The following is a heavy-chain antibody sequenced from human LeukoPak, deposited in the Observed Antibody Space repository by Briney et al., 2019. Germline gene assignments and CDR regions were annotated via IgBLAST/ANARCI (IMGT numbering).Heavy chain of an antibody. CDR3: ASVIVVAGTSFDY. J-gene: IGHJ4*02. CDR2: IIPILGIA. D-gene: IGHD6-19*01. V-gene: IGHV1-69*04. CDR1: AGNFSSYA. Sequence: SVKVSCTASAGNFSSYAISWVRQAPGQGLEWMGRIIPILGIANYAQKFQGRVTITADKSTSTAYMELSSLRSEDTAVYYCASVIVVAGTSFDYWGQGTLVTVSS.